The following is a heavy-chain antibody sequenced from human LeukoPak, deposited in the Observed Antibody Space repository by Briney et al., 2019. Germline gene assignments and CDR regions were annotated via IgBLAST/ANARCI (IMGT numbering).Heavy chain of an antibody. CDR1: GGSISSGGYY. CDR2: IYYSGTT. Sequence: PSETLSLTCTVSGGSISSGGYYWSWIRQHPGKGLEWIGYIYYSGTTYYNPSLKSRVSISVDTSKNQFSLKLSSVTAADTAVYYCARAVQASLQPRFDPWGQGSLVTVSS. D-gene: IGHD1-1*01. V-gene: IGHV4-30-4*08. CDR3: ARAVQASLQPRFDP. J-gene: IGHJ5*02.